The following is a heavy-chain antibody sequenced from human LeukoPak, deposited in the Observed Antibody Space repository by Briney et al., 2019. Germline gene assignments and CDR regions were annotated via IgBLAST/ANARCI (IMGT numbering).Heavy chain of an antibody. CDR3: ARSGGPGSYPDYYYYYYMDV. CDR2: IYSGGST. V-gene: IGHV3-53*01. D-gene: IGHD3-10*01. J-gene: IGHJ6*03. CDR1: GFTVSSNY. Sequence: GGPLRLSCAASGFTVSSNYMSWFRQAPGKGLEWVSVIYSGGSTYYADSVKGRFTISRDNSKNTLYLQMNSLRAEDTAVYYCARSGGPGSYPDYYYYYYMDVWGKGTTVTVSS.